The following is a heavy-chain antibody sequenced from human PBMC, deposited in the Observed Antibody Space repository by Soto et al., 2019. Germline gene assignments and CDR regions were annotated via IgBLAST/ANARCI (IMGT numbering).Heavy chain of an antibody. CDR2: ISSSSSYI. J-gene: IGHJ3*02. CDR1: GFTFSSYS. V-gene: IGHV3-21*01. CDR3: ARERGRYSYGYSFDAFDI. Sequence: EVQLVESGGGLVKPGGSLRLSCAASGFTFSSYSMNWVRQAPGKGLEWVSSISSSSSYIYYADSVKGRFTISRDNAKNSLYLQMNSLRAEDTAVYYCARERGRYSYGYSFDAFDIWGHVPMVTVSS. D-gene: IGHD5-18*01.